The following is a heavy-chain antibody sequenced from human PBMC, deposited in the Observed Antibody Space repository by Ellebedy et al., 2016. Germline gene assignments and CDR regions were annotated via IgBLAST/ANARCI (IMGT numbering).Heavy chain of an antibody. D-gene: IGHD4-23*01. Sequence: GESLKISXQGSGYSFTSYWIGWVRQMPGKGLEWMGIIYPGDSATRYSPSFQGHVTISAYKSISTAYLYWSSLKASDTAMYYCARRSGNSAEDWFDPWGQGTLVTVSS. CDR2: IYPGDSAT. CDR3: ARRSGNSAEDWFDP. V-gene: IGHV5-51*01. J-gene: IGHJ5*02. CDR1: GYSFTSYW.